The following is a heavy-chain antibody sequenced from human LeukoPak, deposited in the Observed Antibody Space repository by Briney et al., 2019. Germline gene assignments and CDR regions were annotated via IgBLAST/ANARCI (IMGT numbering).Heavy chain of an antibody. CDR1: GGTFSSYA. Sequence: SVKVSCKASGGTFSSYAVSWGRQAPGQGREWMGGIIPIFGTANYAQKFQGRVTITTDESTSTAYMELSSLRSEDAAVYYCARDYAMGPAAISWFDPWGQGTLVTVSS. D-gene: IGHD2-2*02. CDR2: IIPIFGTA. J-gene: IGHJ5*02. CDR3: ARDYAMGPAAISWFDP. V-gene: IGHV1-69*05.